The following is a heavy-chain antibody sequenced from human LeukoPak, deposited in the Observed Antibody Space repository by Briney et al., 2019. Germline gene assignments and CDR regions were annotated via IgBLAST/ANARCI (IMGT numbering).Heavy chain of an antibody. Sequence: GSSVKVSCKASGGTFSSYAISWVRQAPGQGLEWMGRIIPIFGTANYTQKFQGRVTITTDESTSTAYMELSSLRSEDTAVYYCARQDYDILTWYYFDCWGQGTLVTVSS. CDR1: GGTFSSYA. CDR3: ARQDYDILTWYYFDC. V-gene: IGHV1-69*05. J-gene: IGHJ4*02. CDR2: IIPIFGTA. D-gene: IGHD3-9*01.